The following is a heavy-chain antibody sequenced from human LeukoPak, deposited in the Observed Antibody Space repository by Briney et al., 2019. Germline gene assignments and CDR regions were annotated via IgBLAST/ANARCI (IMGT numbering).Heavy chain of an antibody. Sequence: SETLSLTCTVSGYSISSGYYWGWIRQPPGKGLEWIGSIYHSGSTYYNPSLKSRVTISVDTSKNQFSLKLSSVTAADTAVYYCARAVGATVFDYWGQGTLVTVSS. J-gene: IGHJ4*02. CDR2: IYHSGST. D-gene: IGHD1-26*01. CDR3: ARAVGATVFDY. V-gene: IGHV4-38-2*02. CDR1: GYSISSGYY.